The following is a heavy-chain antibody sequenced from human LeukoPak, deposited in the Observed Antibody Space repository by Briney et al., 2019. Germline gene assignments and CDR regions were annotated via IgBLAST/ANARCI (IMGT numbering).Heavy chain of an antibody. Sequence: GGSLRLSCAASGFTFSSYGMHWVRQAPGKGLEWVAFIRYDGSNKYYADSVKGRFTISRDNSKNTLYLQMNSLRAEDTAVYYCAKDLLLYSDYDILAPFDYWGQGTLVTVSS. CDR1: GFTFSSYG. CDR2: IRYDGSNK. D-gene: IGHD3-9*01. J-gene: IGHJ4*02. V-gene: IGHV3-30*02. CDR3: AKDLLLYSDYDILAPFDY.